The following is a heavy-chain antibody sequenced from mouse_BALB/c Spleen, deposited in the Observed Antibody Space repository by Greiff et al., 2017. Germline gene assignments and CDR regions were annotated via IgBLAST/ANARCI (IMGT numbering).Heavy chain of an antibody. CDR3: ARGYDPFYAMGY. J-gene: IGHJ4*01. CDR2: ISSGGSYT. Sequence: EVKLVESGGGLVKPGGSLKLSCAASGFTFSSYAMSWVRQSPEKRLEWVAEISSGGSYTYYPDTVTGRFTISRDNAKNTLYLEMSSLRSEDTAMYYCARGYDPFYAMGYWGQGTSVTVSS. CDR1: GFTFSSYA. D-gene: IGHD2-3*01. V-gene: IGHV5-9-4*01.